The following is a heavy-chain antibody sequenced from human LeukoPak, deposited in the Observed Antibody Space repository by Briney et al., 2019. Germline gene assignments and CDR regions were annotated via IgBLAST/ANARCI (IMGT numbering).Heavy chain of an antibody. CDR3: ARVTYSRYCSSTSCYALDYFDY. Sequence: PSETLSLTCTVSGGSISSYYWSWIRQPPGKGLEWIGYIYYSGSTNYNPSLKSRVTMSVDTSKNQFSLKLSSVTAADTAVYYCARVTYSRYCSSTSCYALDYFDYWGREPWSPSPQ. CDR1: GGSISSYY. D-gene: IGHD2-2*01. V-gene: IGHV4-59*12. J-gene: IGHJ4*02. CDR2: IYYSGST.